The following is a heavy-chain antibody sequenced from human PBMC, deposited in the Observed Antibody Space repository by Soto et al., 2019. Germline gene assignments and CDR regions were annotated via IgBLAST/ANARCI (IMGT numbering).Heavy chain of an antibody. V-gene: IGHV3-30-3*01. Sequence: QVQLVESGGGVVQPGRSLRLSCAASGFTFSSYAMHWVRQAPGKGLEWVAVISYDGSNKYYADSVKGRFTISRDNSKNTLYRQMNSLRAEDTAVYYCARADYGDYERDWFDPWGQGTLVTVSS. J-gene: IGHJ5*02. D-gene: IGHD4-17*01. CDR1: GFTFSSYA. CDR2: ISYDGSNK. CDR3: ARADYGDYERDWFDP.